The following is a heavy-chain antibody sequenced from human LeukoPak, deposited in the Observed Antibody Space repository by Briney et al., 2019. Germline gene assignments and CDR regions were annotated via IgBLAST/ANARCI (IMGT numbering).Heavy chain of an antibody. V-gene: IGHV1-69-2*01. CDR3: ATDSKYYYDSSGYYRDY. CDR2: VDPEDGET. CDR1: GYTFTDYY. J-gene: IGHJ4*02. Sequence: GASVKVSCKASGYTFTDYYMHWVQQAPGKGLEWMGRVDPEDGETIYAEKFQGRVTITADTSTDTAYMELSSLRSEDTAVYYCATDSKYYYDSSGYYRDYWGQGTLVTVSS. D-gene: IGHD3-22*01.